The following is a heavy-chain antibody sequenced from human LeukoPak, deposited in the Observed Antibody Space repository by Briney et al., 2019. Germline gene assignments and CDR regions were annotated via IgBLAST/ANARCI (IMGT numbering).Heavy chain of an antibody. Sequence: PGGSLRLSCAASGFSFNIYSMNWVRQARGEGGECVSSISSTSAHIFYADSVKGRFSISRDNAKNSLYLQVNSLRVEDTAVYYCTSRYCTSTNCYSFDNWGQGTLVTVSS. V-gene: IGHV3-21*01. CDR1: GFSFNIYS. CDR3: TSRYCTSTNCYSFDN. CDR2: ISSTSAHI. D-gene: IGHD2-2*01. J-gene: IGHJ3*02.